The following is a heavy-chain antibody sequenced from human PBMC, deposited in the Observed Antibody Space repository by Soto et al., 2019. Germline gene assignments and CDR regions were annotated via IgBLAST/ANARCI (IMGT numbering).Heavy chain of an antibody. Sequence: QVYLVQSGAEVEKPGASVKVSCKASGYTFTDYGISWVRQAPGQGLQWMGWTTAFNGNTKYAQQYQGRVTMTTETSTSTAYMELRSLESDYTAVYYCARISQSDFWSGYYYFFDYWGQGTLVTVSS. J-gene: IGHJ4*02. CDR3: ARISQSDFWSGYYYFFDY. V-gene: IGHV1-18*01. D-gene: IGHD3-3*01. CDR2: TTAFNGNT. CDR1: GYTFTDYG.